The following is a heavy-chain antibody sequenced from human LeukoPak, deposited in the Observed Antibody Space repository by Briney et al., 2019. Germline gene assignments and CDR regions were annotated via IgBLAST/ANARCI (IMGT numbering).Heavy chain of an antibody. V-gene: IGHV3-7*04. D-gene: IGHD2-21*01. CDR1: GFTFSTYW. CDR2: IKQDGSEK. Sequence: GGSLRLSCAASGFTFSTYWMSWVRQAPGKGLEWVANIKQDGSEKYYLDSVKGRLTISRDNAKNSLYLQMNSLRAEDTAMYYCARDAYFALWGRGTLVTVSS. J-gene: IGHJ2*01. CDR3: ARDAYFAL.